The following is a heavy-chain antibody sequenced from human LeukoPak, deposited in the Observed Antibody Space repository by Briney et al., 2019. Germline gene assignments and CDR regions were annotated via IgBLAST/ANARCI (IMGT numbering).Heavy chain of an antibody. J-gene: IGHJ4*02. Sequence: GGSLRLSCAASGFTFSSYAMNWVRQAPGKGLEWVSYISSSGSTIYYADSVKGRFTISRDNAKNSLYLQMNSLRAEDTAVYYCARVTYITSWNDFDYWGQGTLVTVSS. D-gene: IGHD6-13*01. CDR2: ISSSGSTI. V-gene: IGHV3-48*03. CDR3: ARVTYITSWNDFDY. CDR1: GFTFSSYA.